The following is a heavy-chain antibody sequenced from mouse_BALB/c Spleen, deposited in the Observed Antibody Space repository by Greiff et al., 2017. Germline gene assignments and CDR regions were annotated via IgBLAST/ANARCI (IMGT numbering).Heavy chain of an antibody. D-gene: IGHD2-2*01. J-gene: IGHJ4*01. Sequence: EVQLQQSGPELVKPGASVKISCKASGYSFTGYFMNWVMQSHGKSLEWIGRINPYNGDTFYNQKFKGKATLTVDKSSSTAHMELRSLASEDSAVYYCARGRLSYAMDYWGQGTSVTVSS. V-gene: IGHV1-20*02. CDR1: GYSFTGYF. CDR2: INPYNGDT. CDR3: ARGRLSYAMDY.